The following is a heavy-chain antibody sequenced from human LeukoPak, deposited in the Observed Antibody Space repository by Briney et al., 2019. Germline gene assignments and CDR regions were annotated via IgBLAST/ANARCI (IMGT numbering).Heavy chain of an antibody. J-gene: IGHJ4*02. V-gene: IGHV3-53*01. CDR1: GFTVSSDS. CDR2: IYSGGST. D-gene: IGHD3-16*01. CDR3: VRGMGGGVSNFDY. Sequence: GGSLRLSCTVSGFTVSSDSMSWVRQAPGKGLEWVSFIYSGGSTHYSDSVKGRFTISRDNSKNTLYLQMNSLRAEDTAVYYCVRGMGGGVSNFDYWGQGTLVTVSS.